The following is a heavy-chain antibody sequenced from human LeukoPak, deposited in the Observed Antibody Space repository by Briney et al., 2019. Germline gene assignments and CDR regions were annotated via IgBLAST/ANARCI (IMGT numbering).Heavy chain of an antibody. CDR1: GYSISSGYY. CDR3: ARACSGGSCSFDY. CDR2: IYHSGST. V-gene: IGHV4-38-2*02. D-gene: IGHD2-15*01. J-gene: IGHJ4*02. Sequence: SETLSLTCTVSGYSISSGYYWGWIRQPPGKGLEWIGSIYHSGSTYYNPSLKSRVTISVDRSKNQFSLKLSSVTAADTAVYYCARACSGGSCSFDYWGQGTLVTVSS.